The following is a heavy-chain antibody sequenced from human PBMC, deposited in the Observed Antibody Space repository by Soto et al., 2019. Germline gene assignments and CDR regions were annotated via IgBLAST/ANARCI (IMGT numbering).Heavy chain of an antibody. J-gene: IGHJ4*02. CDR1: GFTFSTFS. Sequence: EVQLVESGGGSVQPGGSLRLSCAASGFTFSTFSMNWVRQAPGRVLEWISYISGGGRPISYADSVKGRFTISRDNAKNSLYLQMDSLTDEDTAVYYCARDLGWAFDSWGQGTLVTVSS. D-gene: IGHD6-19*01. CDR3: ARDLGWAFDS. V-gene: IGHV3-48*02. CDR2: ISGGGRPI.